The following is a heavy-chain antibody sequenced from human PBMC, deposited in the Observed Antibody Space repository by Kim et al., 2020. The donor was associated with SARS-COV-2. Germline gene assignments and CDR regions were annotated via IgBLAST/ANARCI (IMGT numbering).Heavy chain of an antibody. CDR2: ISYDGSNK. CDR3: AREDSGRYYFDY. J-gene: IGHJ4*02. Sequence: GGSLRLFCAASGFTFSSYAMHWVRQAPGKGLEWVAVISYDGSNKYYADSVKGRFTISRDNSKNTLYLQMNSLRAEDTAVYYCAREDSGRYYFDYWGQGTLVTVSS. V-gene: IGHV3-30*04. CDR1: GFTFSSYA. D-gene: IGHD6-19*01.